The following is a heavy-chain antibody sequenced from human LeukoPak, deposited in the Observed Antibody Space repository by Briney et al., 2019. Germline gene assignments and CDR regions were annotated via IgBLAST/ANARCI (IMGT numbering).Heavy chain of an antibody. D-gene: IGHD1-26*01. CDR2: IYYSGST. Sequence: SSETLSLTCTVSGGSISSSSYYWGWIRQPPGKGLEWIGSIYYSGSTYYNPSLKSRVTISVDTSKNQFSLKLSPVTAADTAVYYCARDLGYYDPFDYWGQGTLVTVSS. CDR3: ARDLGYYDPFDY. V-gene: IGHV4-39*02. J-gene: IGHJ4*02. CDR1: GGSISSSSYY.